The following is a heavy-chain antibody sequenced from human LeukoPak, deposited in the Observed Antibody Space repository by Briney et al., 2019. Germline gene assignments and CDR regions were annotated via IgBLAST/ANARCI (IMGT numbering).Heavy chain of an antibody. D-gene: IGHD4-17*01. CDR2: ISSSGNAI. J-gene: IGHJ1*01. CDR3: ARGYYGDYGYLQH. V-gene: IGHV3-48*03. CDR1: GFTFSSYE. Sequence: GGSLRLSCAASGFTFSSYEMNWVRQAPGKGLEWVSHISSSGNAIFYADSLKGRFTISRDNAKNSLFLQMNSLRAEDSAVYYCARGYYGDYGYLQHWGQGTLVTVSP.